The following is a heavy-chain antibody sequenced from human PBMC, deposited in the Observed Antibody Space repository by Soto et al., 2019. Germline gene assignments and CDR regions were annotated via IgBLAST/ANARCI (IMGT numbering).Heavy chain of an antibody. D-gene: IGHD3-3*01. J-gene: IGHJ4*02. Sequence: PGGSLTLSYATSGFTFRGYSMHWLRQAPGKELEWVAVTSSDGATTYYADSVRGRFTVSRDNSKRTLFLQMNSPIPDDTAVYYCAREVVLTEWFFDNWGQGILVIVSS. CDR1: GFTFRGYS. V-gene: IGHV3-30*04. CDR2: TSSDGATT. CDR3: AREVVLTEWFFDN.